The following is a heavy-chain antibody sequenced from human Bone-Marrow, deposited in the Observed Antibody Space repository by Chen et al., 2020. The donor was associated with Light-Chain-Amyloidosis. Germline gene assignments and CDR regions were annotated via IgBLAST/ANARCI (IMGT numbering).Heavy chain of an antibody. D-gene: IGHD3-10*01. CDR3: AKVTNGWYGGSFDS. V-gene: IGHV3-30*18. Sequence: QVRLVESGGGVVRPGMSLSLSCAASGFTLSTYGMHWVRQVPGKGLEWVAMISYDGGIVHDKESVKGRFTISRDNRRNILYLQMNSLRSEDTALYHCAKVTNGWYGGSFDSWGHGTLVTVSS. J-gene: IGHJ5*01. CDR2: ISYDGGIV. CDR1: GFTLSTYG.